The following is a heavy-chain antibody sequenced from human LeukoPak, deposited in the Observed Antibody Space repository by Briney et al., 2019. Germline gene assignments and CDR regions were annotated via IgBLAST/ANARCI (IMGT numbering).Heavy chain of an antibody. CDR3: ARGYCSSTSCYRGWFDP. J-gene: IGHJ5*02. D-gene: IGHD2-2*02. CDR1: GGSISSSSYY. Sequence: SETLSLTCTVSGGSISSSSYYWGWIHQPPGKGLEWIGSIYYSGSTYYNPSLKSRVTISVGTSKNQFSLKLSSVTAADTAVYYCARGYCSSTSCYRGWFDPWGQGTLVTVSS. CDR2: IYYSGST. V-gene: IGHV4-39*07.